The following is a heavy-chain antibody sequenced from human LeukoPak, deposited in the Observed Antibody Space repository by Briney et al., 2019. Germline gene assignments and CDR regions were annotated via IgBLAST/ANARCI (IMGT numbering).Heavy chain of an antibody. V-gene: IGHV3-30*04. CDR2: ISYDGRNK. CDR3: VRDFIDAWGASPPTDY. D-gene: IGHD3-16*01. CDR1: GFTFINYA. J-gene: IGHJ4*02. Sequence: PGGSLRLSCAVSGFTFINYAMHWVRQAPGKGPQWVAVISYDGRNKYYADSVRGRFTISRDNSNNTLYLHMNSLRAEDTAVYFCVRDFIDAWGASPPTDYWGQGTLVTVSS.